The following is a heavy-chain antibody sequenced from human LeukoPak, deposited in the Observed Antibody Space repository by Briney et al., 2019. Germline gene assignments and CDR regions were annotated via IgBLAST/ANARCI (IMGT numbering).Heavy chain of an antibody. CDR1: GFTFSNAW. V-gene: IGHV3-15*01. D-gene: IGHD2-2*01. CDR3: TSNLLNDIVVNDY. CDR2: IKSKTDGGTT. Sequence: AGGSLRLSCAASGFTFSNAWMSWVRQAPGKGLEWVGRIKSKTDGGTTDYAAPVKGRFTISRDDSKNTLYLQMNSLKTEDTAVYYCTSNLLNDIVVNDYWGQGTLVTVSS. J-gene: IGHJ4*02.